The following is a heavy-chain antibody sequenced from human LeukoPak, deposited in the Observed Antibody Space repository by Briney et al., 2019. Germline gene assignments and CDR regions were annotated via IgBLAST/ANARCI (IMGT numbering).Heavy chain of an antibody. Sequence: GESLKVSCKVSGYSFTSYWIGWVRQMPGKGLEWMAIIYPGDSDTRYSPSFQGQVTISADKSISAAYLEWSRLKASDTAIYYCARSSDSSGYYDYFDYWGQGTLVTVSS. CDR3: ARSSDSSGYYDYFDY. J-gene: IGHJ4*02. CDR2: IYPGDSDT. CDR1: GYSFTSYW. V-gene: IGHV5-51*01. D-gene: IGHD3-22*01.